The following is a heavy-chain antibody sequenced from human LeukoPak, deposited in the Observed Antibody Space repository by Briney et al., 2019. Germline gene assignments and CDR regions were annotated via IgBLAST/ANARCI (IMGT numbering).Heavy chain of an antibody. D-gene: IGHD3-10*01. Sequence: ASVKVSCKASGYTFTSYDINWVRQATGQGLEWMGWINPNSGGTNYAQKFQGRVTMTRDTSISTAYMELSRLRSDDTAVYYCARLVRGVIITRYYFDYWGQGTLVTVSS. CDR1: GYTFTSYD. CDR2: INPNSGGT. J-gene: IGHJ4*02. V-gene: IGHV1-2*02. CDR3: ARLVRGVIITRYYFDY.